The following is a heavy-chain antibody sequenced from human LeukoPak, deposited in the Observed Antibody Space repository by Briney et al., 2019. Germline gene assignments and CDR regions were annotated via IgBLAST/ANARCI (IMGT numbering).Heavy chain of an antibody. CDR1: GWFFGGYY. Sequence: SETLSLTCAVYGWFFGGYYWSWIRQPPGKGLEWIGEINHSGSTNYNPSLKSRVTISVDTSKNQFSLKLSSVTAADTAVYYCARGRASHNWFDPWGQGTLVTVSS. CDR3: ARGRASHNWFDP. CDR2: INHSGST. J-gene: IGHJ5*02. V-gene: IGHV4-34*01.